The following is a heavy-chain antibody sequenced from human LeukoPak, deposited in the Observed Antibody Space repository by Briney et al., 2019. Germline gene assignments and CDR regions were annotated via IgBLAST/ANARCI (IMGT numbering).Heavy chain of an antibody. CDR2: ISAYNGNT. CDR3: ASDHGEQLVIYYYYYMDV. CDR1: GYTFTSYG. Sequence: ASVKVSCKASGYTFTSYGISWVRQAPGQGLEWMGWISAYNGNTNYAQKLQGRVTMTTDTSTSTAYMELRSLRSDDTAVYYCASDHGEQLVIYYYYYMDVWGKGTTVTVSS. J-gene: IGHJ6*03. V-gene: IGHV1-18*01. D-gene: IGHD6-6*01.